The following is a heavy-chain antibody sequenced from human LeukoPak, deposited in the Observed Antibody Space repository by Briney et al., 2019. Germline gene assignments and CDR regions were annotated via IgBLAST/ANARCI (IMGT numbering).Heavy chain of an antibody. CDR1: GFTVSSNY. CDR3: ARRVVFPTKRYYYGMDV. J-gene: IGHJ6*02. Sequence: GGSLRLSCAASGFTVSSNYMSWVRQAPGKGLEWVSVIYSGGSTYYADSVKGRSTISRDNSKNTLYLHMNSLRAEDTAVYYCARRVVFPTKRYYYGMDVWGQGTTVTVSS. CDR2: IYSGGST. D-gene: IGHD2-21*01. V-gene: IGHV3-66*01.